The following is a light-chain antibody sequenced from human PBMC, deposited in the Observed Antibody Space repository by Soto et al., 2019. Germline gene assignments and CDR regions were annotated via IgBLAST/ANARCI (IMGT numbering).Light chain of an antibody. CDR1: SSNIGAGYD. V-gene: IGLV1-40*01. J-gene: IGLJ1*01. CDR3: QSYDSSLSGDV. Sequence: VLTQPPSVSGAPGQRVTISCTGSSSNIGAGYDVHWYQQLPGTAPKLLIYGNSNRPSGVPDRFSGSKSGTSASLAITGLQAEDEADYYGQSYDSSLSGDVFGTGTKVTVL. CDR2: GNS.